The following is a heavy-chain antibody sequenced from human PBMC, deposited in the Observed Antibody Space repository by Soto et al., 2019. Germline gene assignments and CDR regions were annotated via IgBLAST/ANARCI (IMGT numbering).Heavy chain of an antibody. CDR2: IYYSGST. D-gene: IGHD2-2*02. CDR3: ARIRIVVVPAAIDWFDP. CDR1: GGSISSSSYY. J-gene: IGHJ5*02. Sequence: SETLSLTCTVSGGSISSSSYYWGWIRQPPGKGLEWIGSIYYSGSTYYNPSLKSRVTISVDTSKNQFSLKLSSVTAADTAVYYCARIRIVVVPAAIDWFDPWGQGTLVTVSS. V-gene: IGHV4-39*01.